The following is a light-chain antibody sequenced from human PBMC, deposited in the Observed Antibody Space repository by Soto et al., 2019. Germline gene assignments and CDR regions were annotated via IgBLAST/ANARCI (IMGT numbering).Light chain of an antibody. Sequence: EIVLTQSPATLSLSPGERATLSCRASQSINRHLAWYRQKPGQAPRLLIYDASNRATGIPARFSGSGSGTDFTLTISSLQPEDFATYYCQQSYSAPLTFGGGTKVDIK. CDR3: QQSYSAPLT. CDR2: DAS. V-gene: IGKV3-11*01. J-gene: IGKJ4*01. CDR1: QSINRH.